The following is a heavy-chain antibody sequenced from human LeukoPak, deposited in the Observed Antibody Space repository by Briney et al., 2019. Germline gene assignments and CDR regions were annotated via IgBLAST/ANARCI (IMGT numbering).Heavy chain of an antibody. CDR3: EKGGDSSSGDFFDI. D-gene: IGHD6-13*01. J-gene: IGHJ3*02. CDR1: GFTFNDYA. CDR2: ISWNSGNI. Sequence: PGGSLRLSCAASGFTFNDYAMHWVRQAPGKGLEWVSSISWNSGNIGYADSVKGRFTISRDNAKKSLYLQMNSLRAEDTALYYCEKGGDSSSGDFFDIGGKEKMATVFS. V-gene: IGHV3-9*01.